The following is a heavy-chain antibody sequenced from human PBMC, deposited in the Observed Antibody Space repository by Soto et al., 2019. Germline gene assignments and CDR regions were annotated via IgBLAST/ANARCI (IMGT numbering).Heavy chain of an antibody. J-gene: IGHJ6*02. V-gene: IGHV1-18*01. Sequence: ASVKVSCKASGYTFTTYGISWVRQAPGQGLEWMGWISDYNGNTYYEKESQGRVTMTTDTSTRTAYMELKSLRSDDTAVYYCAREGYYSGSGSYSPPRYYGMDVWGQGTTVTGS. CDR2: ISDYNGNT. CDR3: AREGYYSGSGSYSPPRYYGMDV. CDR1: GYTFTTYG. D-gene: IGHD3-10*01.